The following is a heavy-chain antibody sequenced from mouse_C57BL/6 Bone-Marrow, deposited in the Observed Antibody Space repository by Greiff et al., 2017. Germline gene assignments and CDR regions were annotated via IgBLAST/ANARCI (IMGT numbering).Heavy chain of an antibody. Sequence: EVMLVESGAGLVKPGGSLKLSCAASGFTFSSYAMSWVRQTPEKRLEWVAYISSGGDYIYYADTVKGRFTISRDNARNTLYLQMSSLTSEDTAMYYCTRGTTGPHWYFDVWGTGTTVTVSS. CDR2: ISSGGDYI. J-gene: IGHJ1*03. V-gene: IGHV5-9-1*02. D-gene: IGHD1-1*01. CDR3: TRGTTGPHWYFDV. CDR1: GFTFSSYA.